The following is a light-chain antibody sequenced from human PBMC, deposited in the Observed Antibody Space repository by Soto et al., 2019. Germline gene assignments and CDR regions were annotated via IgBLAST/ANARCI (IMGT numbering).Light chain of an antibody. CDR1: QTISSW. CDR2: AAS. V-gene: IGKV1-39*01. CDR3: QQSYSTPIT. J-gene: IGKJ5*01. Sequence: DIQITQSPSTLSGSVGDRVTMACRASQTISSWLAWYQQKPGKAPKLLIYAASSLQSGVPSRFSGSGSGTDFTLTISSLQPEDFATYYCQQSYSTPITFGQGTRLEIK.